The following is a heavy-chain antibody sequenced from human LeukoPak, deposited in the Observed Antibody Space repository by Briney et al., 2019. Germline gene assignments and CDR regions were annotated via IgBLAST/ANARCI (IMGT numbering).Heavy chain of an antibody. CDR1: GGTFSSYA. J-gene: IGHJ4*02. CDR2: IIPIFGTA. D-gene: IGHD5-12*01. Sequence: SVKVSCKASGGTFSSYAISWVRQAPGQGLEWMGGIIPIFGTANYAQKFQGRVTITADKSTSTAYMELSSLRSEDTAVYYCARLSLYSGYDEDYWDQGTLVTVSS. CDR3: ARLSLYSGYDEDY. V-gene: IGHV1-69*06.